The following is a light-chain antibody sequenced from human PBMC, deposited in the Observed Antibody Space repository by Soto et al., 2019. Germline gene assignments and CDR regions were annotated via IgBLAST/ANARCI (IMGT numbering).Light chain of an antibody. CDR2: ENN. J-gene: IGLJ1*01. CDR3: PSYESSLSGYV. Sequence: QSVLTQPPSVSEAPGQRVTISCTGSSSNIGAGYEAHWYQQVPGTAPKLLIYENNNRPSGVPDRFSGSKSGTSASLAITGLQAEDEAEYYCPSYESSLSGYVFGTGTKLTVL. CDR1: SSNIGAGYE. V-gene: IGLV1-40*01.